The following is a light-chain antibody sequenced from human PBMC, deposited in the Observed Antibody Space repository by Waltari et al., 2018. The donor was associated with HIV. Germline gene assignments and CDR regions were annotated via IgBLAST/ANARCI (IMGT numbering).Light chain of an antibody. CDR2: DVN. Sequence: QSALTQPASVSESPGQSITISCTGTTSDVGLYKFVSWYQQYPGRAPKLLIYDVNNRPSGVANRFAGSKSGDTASLTIYGLQAEDEADYYCSSYTSINTRVFGTGTTVTVL. V-gene: IGLV2-14*03. CDR3: SSYTSINTRV. J-gene: IGLJ1*01. CDR1: TSDVGLYKF.